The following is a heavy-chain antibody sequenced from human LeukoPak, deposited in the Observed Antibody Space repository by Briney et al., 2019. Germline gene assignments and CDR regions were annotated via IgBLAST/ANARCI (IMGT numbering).Heavy chain of an antibody. CDR1: GFTFSDSG. V-gene: IGHV3-73*01. D-gene: IGHD3-22*01. Sequence: GGSLRLSCAASGFTFSDSGMHWVRQASGKGLEWVGHIRSKADSYATLYAASVKGRFTITRDNAKNSLYLQMNSLRAEDTAVYYCARGAITMIVAYDYWGQGTLVTVSS. CDR2: IRSKADSYAT. CDR3: ARGAITMIVAYDY. J-gene: IGHJ4*02.